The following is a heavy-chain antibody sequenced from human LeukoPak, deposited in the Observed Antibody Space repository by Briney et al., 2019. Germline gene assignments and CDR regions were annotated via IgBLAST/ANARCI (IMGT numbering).Heavy chain of an antibody. CDR3: AREGGENKIFDY. V-gene: IGHV4-59*12. J-gene: IGHJ4*02. CDR1: GASISSYY. D-gene: IGHD1/OR15-1a*01. CDR2: MYDSGSNT. Sequence: SETLSLTCTVSGASISSYYWSWIRQPPGKGLEWIGYMYDSGSNTNYSPSLKSRVTISVDTPKNQFSLKLSSVTAADTAVYYCAREGGENKIFDYWGQGTLVTVSS.